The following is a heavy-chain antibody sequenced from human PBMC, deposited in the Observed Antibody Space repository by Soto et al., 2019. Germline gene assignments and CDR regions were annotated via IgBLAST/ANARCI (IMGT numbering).Heavy chain of an antibody. D-gene: IGHD6-13*01. J-gene: IGHJ4*02. Sequence: SETLSLTCTVSGGSISSYYWSWIRQPPGKGLEWIGYIYYSGSTNYNPSLKSRVTISVDTSKNQFSLKLSSVTAADTAVYFCARGAAPAAGTVFDYWGQGTMVTVSS. CDR1: GGSISSYY. CDR3: ARGAAPAAGTVFDY. V-gene: IGHV4-59*08. CDR2: IYYSGST.